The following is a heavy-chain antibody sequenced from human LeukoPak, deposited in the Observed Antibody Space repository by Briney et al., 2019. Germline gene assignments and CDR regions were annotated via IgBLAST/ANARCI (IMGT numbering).Heavy chain of an antibody. CDR2: FYYSGST. V-gene: IGHV4-30-4*01. J-gene: IGHJ4*02. Sequence: LSLTCTVSGGSISSGDYYWSWIRQPPGKGLEWIAYFYYSGSTYYNPSLKSRVTISVDTSKKQFSLNLTSVTAADTAVYYCARGNWGGDYFDYWGQGTLVTVSS. D-gene: IGHD7-27*01. CDR3: ARGNWGGDYFDY. CDR1: GGSISSGDYY.